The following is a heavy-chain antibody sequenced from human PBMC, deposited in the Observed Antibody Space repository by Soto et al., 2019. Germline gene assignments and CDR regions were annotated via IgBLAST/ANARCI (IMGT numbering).Heavy chain of an antibody. CDR2: FDPEDGET. CDR1: GYTLTELS. Sequence: ASVKVSCKVSGYTLTELSMHWVRQAPGKGLEWMGGFDPEDGETIYAQKFQGRVTMTEETSTDTAYMGLSSLRSEDTAVYYCATAKGYFDWLLAFDIWGQGTMVTVSS. J-gene: IGHJ3*02. CDR3: ATAKGYFDWLLAFDI. D-gene: IGHD3-9*01. V-gene: IGHV1-24*01.